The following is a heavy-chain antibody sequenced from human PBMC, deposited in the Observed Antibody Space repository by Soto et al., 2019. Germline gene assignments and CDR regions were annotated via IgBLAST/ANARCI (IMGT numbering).Heavy chain of an antibody. J-gene: IGHJ4*02. V-gene: IGHV5-51*01. CDR2: IYPGDSEI. Sequence: PVESLSISCQASGYSFTTYWIACVLQTPGRGLEWMGIIYPGDSEIKYSPSFDGQVTFSVDKSTSTAYLQWIGLKTSDTGMYFCARSPAGTSLAPFDFWGQGSLVTVSS. CDR3: ARSPAGTSLAPFDF. CDR1: GYSFTTYW. D-gene: IGHD1-7*01.